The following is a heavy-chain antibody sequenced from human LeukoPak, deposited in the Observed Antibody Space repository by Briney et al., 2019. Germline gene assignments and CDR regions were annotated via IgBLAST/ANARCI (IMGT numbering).Heavy chain of an antibody. CDR2: INSDGNSI. D-gene: IGHD3-22*01. Sequence: GSPRLSCAASGFTFSRYWMHWVRQAPGKGLVWVSRINSDGNSISYADSVKGRFTISRDNAKNTLYLQMNSLRAEDTAVYYCAREPLYDSTLSNAFDIWGQGTVAAVSS. V-gene: IGHV3-74*01. J-gene: IGHJ3*02. CDR1: GFTFSRYW. CDR3: AREPLYDSTLSNAFDI.